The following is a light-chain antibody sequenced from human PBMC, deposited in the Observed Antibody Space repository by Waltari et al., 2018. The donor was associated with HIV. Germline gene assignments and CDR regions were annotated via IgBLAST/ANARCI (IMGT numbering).Light chain of an antibody. CDR1: SSDVGGYNY. CDR2: EVS. CDR3: NSYTKNNTWV. V-gene: IGLV2-14*01. Sequence: QSALTQPASVSGSPGQSITIPSTGPSSDVGGYNYVSWYQQYPGIAPKLMIYEVSYRPSGVSNRFSGSKSVSTASLTISGLQAEDEADYYCNSYTKNNTWVFGGGTKLTVL. J-gene: IGLJ3*02.